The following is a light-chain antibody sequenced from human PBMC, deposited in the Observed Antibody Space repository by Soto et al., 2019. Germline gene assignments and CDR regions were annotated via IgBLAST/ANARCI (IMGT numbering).Light chain of an antibody. V-gene: IGKV3-20*01. CDR2: GAS. CDR1: QSVSSSY. Sequence: EIVLTQSPGTLYLSPGERATLSCRASQSVSSSYLAWYQQKPGQAPRLLIYGASSRATGIPDRFSGSGSGTDFTLTISRLELEDFAVYYCQHYGSSPQTFRQGTKVDIK. J-gene: IGKJ1*01. CDR3: QHYGSSPQT.